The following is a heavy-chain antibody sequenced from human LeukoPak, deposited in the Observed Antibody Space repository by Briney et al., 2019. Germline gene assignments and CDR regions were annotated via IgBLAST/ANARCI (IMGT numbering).Heavy chain of an antibody. V-gene: IGHV4-59*01. CDR3: ASARLGTGLEGAFDI. D-gene: IGHD6-25*01. J-gene: IGHJ3*02. CDR2: IYYSGST. CDR1: GGSISSYF. Sequence: SETLSLTCTVSGGSISSYFWSRIRQPPGKGLEWIGYIYYSGSTNYNPSLKSRVTISVDTSKNQFPLKLSSVTAADTAVYYCASARLGTGLEGAFDIWGQGTMVTVSS.